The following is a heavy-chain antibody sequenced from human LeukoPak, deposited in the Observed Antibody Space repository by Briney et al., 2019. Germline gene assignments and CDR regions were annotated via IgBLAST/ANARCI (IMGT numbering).Heavy chain of an antibody. J-gene: IGHJ4*02. D-gene: IGHD3-10*01. CDR3: ARDTSSGSQTDDFDY. CDR2: ISAYNGNT. CDR1: GYTFTSYG. Sequence: GASVKVSCKASGYTFTSYGISWVRQAPGQGLEWMGWISAYNGNTNYAQKLQGRVTMTTDTSTSTAYMELRSLRSDDTAVYYCARDTSSGSQTDDFDYWGQGTLVTVSS. V-gene: IGHV1-18*01.